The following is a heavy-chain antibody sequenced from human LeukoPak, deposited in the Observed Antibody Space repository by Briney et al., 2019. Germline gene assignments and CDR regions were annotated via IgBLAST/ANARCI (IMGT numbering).Heavy chain of an antibody. CDR2: ISSSSSYI. CDR3: ASLYLMMAAAGTGA. V-gene: IGHV3-21*01. Sequence: PGGSLRPSCAASGFTFSSYSMNWVRQAPGKGLEWVSSISSSSSYIYYADSVKGRFTISRDNAKNSLYLQMNSLRAEDTAVYYCASLYLMMAAAGTGAWGQGTLVTVSS. D-gene: IGHD6-13*01. CDR1: GFTFSSYS. J-gene: IGHJ5*02.